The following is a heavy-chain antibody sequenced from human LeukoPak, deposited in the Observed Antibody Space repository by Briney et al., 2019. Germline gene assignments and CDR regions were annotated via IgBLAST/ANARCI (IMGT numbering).Heavy chain of an antibody. V-gene: IGHV1-46*01. CDR3: ARDAFGVVVVAATLDY. Sequence: ASVKVSCKASGYTFTGYYMHWVRQAPGQGLEWMGIINPSGGSTSYAQKFQGRVTMTRDTSTSTVYMELSSLRSEDTAVYYCARDAFGVVVVAATLDYWGQGTLVTVSS. J-gene: IGHJ4*02. D-gene: IGHD2-15*01. CDR2: INPSGGST. CDR1: GYTFTGYY.